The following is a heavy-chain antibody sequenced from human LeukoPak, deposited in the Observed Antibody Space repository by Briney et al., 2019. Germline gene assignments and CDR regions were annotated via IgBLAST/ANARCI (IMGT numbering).Heavy chain of an antibody. CDR1: GFTFDDYG. Sequence: GGSLRLSCAASGFTFDDYGMSWVRQAPGKGLEWVSGINWNGGSTGYADSVKGRFTISRDNAKNSLYLQMNSLRAEATALYYCARDRWYSGSYYVDYWGQGTLVTVSS. V-gene: IGHV3-20*04. D-gene: IGHD1-26*01. J-gene: IGHJ4*02. CDR3: ARDRWYSGSYYVDY. CDR2: INWNGGST.